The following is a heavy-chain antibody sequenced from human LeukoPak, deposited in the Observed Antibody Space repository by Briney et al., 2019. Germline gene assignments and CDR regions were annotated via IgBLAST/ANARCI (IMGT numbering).Heavy chain of an antibody. D-gene: IGHD6-19*01. CDR1: GFTFSSYG. CDR2: ISYDGSNK. V-gene: IGHV3-30*18. CDR3: AKDAVAVYYYYYGMDV. Sequence: GGSLRLSCAASGFTFSSYGMHWVRQAPGKGLEGVAVISYDGSNKYYADSVKGRFTISRDNSKNTLYLQMNSLRAEDTAVYYCAKDAVAVYYYYYGMDVWGQGTTVTVSS. J-gene: IGHJ6*02.